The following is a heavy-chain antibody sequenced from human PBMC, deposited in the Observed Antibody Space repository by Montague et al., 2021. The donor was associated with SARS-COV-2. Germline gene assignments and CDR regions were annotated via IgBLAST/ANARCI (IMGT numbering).Heavy chain of an antibody. CDR3: AREWQNPGGAPAFDI. V-gene: IGHV4-31*03. CDR2: IYYSGNT. J-gene: IGHJ3*02. CDR1: GGSINSAGYY. Sequence: TLSLTCTVSGGSINSAGYYWSWIRHHPGMGLEWIGYIYYSGNTNYNPSLKSRVSISMDTSKNQFSLELSSVTAADTAVYYCAREWQNPGGAPAFDIWGQGTMVTVSS. D-gene: IGHD3-16*01.